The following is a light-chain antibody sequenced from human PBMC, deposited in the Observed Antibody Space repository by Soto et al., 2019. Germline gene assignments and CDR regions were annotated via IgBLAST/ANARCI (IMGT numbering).Light chain of an antibody. V-gene: IGLV2-14*03. CDR3: NSYTSNNTYV. CDR2: DVS. Sequence: QSALTQPASVSGSPGQAITISCSGTSSDVGAFNYVPWYQQHPGKAPKLMIYDVSNRPSGVSNRFSGSKSGNTASLTISGLRAEDEADYYCNSYTSNNTYVFGTGTKVTVL. CDR1: SSDVGAFNY. J-gene: IGLJ1*01.